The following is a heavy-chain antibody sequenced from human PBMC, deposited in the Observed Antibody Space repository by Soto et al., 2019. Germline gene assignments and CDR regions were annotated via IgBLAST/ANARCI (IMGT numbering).Heavy chain of an antibody. Sequence: SETLSLTCTVSNASISSRKWWTWVRQTPGKGLEWIGYIYYSGITDYNPSLKSRVTISVDTSKSQFSLKLSSVTAADTAVYYCARGGGVYYFDYWGQGTLVTVSS. CDR1: NASISSRKW. J-gene: IGHJ4*02. CDR3: ARGGGVYYFDY. V-gene: IGHV4-4*02. D-gene: IGHD2-8*02. CDR2: IYYSGIT.